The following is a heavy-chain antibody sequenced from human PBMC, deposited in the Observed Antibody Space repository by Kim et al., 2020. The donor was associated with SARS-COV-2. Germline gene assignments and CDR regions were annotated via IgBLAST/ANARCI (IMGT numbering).Heavy chain of an antibody. CDR1: GGSISSSSYY. Sequence: SETLSLTCTVSGGSISSSSYYWGWIRQPPGKGLEWIGSIYYSGSTYYNPSLKSRVTISVDTSKNQFSLKLSSVTAADTAVYYCARQVAGTFSRIMGAQGYYFDYWGQGTLVTVSS. J-gene: IGHJ4*02. CDR3: ARQVAGTFSRIMGAQGYYFDY. D-gene: IGHD6-19*01. V-gene: IGHV4-39*01. CDR2: IYYSGST.